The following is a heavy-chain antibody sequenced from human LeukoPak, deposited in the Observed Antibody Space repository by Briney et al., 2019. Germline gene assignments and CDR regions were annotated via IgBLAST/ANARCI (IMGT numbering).Heavy chain of an antibody. CDR1: VGSINSGNW. J-gene: IGHJ6*02. D-gene: IGHD2-2*02. CDR2: IYHNGIP. CDR3: ATAPILRGEGGEHYKYGMDV. Sequence: SETLSLTCAVSVGSINSGNWWSWVRQSPGKGLEWIGEIYHNGIPNYNPSLKSRVTISADTFKNHFSLKMTSVTAADTAVYYCATAPILRGEGGEHYKYGMDVWGQGTMVIVSS. V-gene: IGHV4-4*02.